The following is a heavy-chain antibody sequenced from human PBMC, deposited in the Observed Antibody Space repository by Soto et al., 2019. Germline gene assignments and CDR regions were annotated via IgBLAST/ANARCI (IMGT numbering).Heavy chain of an antibody. CDR3: ARDRGAGFGELAIQNYYYYGMDV. D-gene: IGHD3-10*01. CDR1: GYTFTCYY. J-gene: IGHJ6*02. V-gene: IGHV1-2*04. Sequence: ASVKVSCKASGYTFTCYYMHGVRQAPGQGLEWMGWINPNSGGPNYAQKFQGWVTMTRDTSKNQFSLKLSSVTAADTAVYYCARDRGAGFGELAIQNYYYYGMDVWGQGTTVTVSS. CDR2: INPNSGGP.